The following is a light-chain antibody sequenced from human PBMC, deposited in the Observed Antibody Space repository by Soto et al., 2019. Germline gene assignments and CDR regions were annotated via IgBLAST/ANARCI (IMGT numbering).Light chain of an antibody. CDR3: QQYNNWPIT. Sequence: EIVITQSPATLSVSPGERATLSCRASQNILSNLAWYQQEPGQAPRLLIYGASTRATGIPARFSGSGSGTEFTLTISSLQSEDFEIYYCQQYNNWPITFGQGTRLEIK. J-gene: IGKJ5*01. CDR2: GAS. V-gene: IGKV3-15*01. CDR1: QNILSN.